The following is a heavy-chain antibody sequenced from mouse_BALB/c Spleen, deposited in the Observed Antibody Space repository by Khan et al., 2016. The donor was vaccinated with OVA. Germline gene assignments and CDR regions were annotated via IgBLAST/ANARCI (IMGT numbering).Heavy chain of an antibody. D-gene: IGHD2-14*01. J-gene: IGHJ4*01. CDR2: INTHSGVP. CDR1: GYTFTTAG. V-gene: IGHV9-4*02. CDR3: AGGGAAYYRNDGGAMEY. Sequence: QIQLVQSGPELKKPGETVRISCKASGYTFTTAGIQWVQKMPGKGLKWIGWINTHSGVPKYAEDFKGRFAFSLEISVNTAYLQITNLKNEDTATPFGAGGGAAYYRNDGGAMEYWGQGTSVTVSS.